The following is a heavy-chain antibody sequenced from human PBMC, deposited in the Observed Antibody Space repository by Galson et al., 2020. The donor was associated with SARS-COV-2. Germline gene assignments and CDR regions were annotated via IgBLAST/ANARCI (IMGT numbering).Heavy chain of an antibody. Sequence: SETLSLTCTVSGYSISSGYFWGWIRQPPGKGLEWIGSIYHGGSTYYNPSLKSRVTISEDMSKNQFSLKLSSVTAADTAVYYCATYSVVVVAPTPLRADYWGQGTLVTVSS. D-gene: IGHD2-15*01. CDR2: IYHGGST. J-gene: IGHJ4*02. CDR1: GYSISSGYF. CDR3: ATYSVVVVAPTPLRADY. V-gene: IGHV4-38-2*02.